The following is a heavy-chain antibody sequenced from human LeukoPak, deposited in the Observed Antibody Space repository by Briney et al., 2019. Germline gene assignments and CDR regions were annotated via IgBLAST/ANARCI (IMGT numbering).Heavy chain of an antibody. J-gene: IGHJ4*02. CDR2: IWYDGSNK. D-gene: IGHD1-26*01. CDR1: GFTFSSYG. V-gene: IGHV3-33*01. Sequence: GGSLKLSCAASGFTFSSYGMHWVRQAPGKGLEWVAVIWYDGSNKYYADSVKGRFTISRDNSKNTLYLQMNSLRAEDTAVYYCARDATNRVGATIYYFDYWGQGTLVTVSS. CDR3: ARDATNRVGATIYYFDY.